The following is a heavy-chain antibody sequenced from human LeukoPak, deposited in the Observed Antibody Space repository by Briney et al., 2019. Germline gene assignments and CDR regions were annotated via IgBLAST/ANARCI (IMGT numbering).Heavy chain of an antibody. J-gene: IGHJ4*02. CDR1: GGSISSYY. V-gene: IGHV4-59*01. CDR2: IYYSGST. D-gene: IGHD3-16*01. Sequence: PSETLSLTCTVSGGSISSYYWSWLRQPPGKGLEWIGYIYYSGSTNYNPSLKSRVTISVDTSKNQFSLKLSSVTAADTAVYYCARGPYVYFDYWGQGTLVTVSS. CDR3: ARGPYVYFDY.